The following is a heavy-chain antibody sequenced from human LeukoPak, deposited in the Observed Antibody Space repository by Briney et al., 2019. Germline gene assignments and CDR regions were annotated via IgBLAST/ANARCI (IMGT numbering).Heavy chain of an antibody. J-gene: IGHJ3*02. Sequence: RGSLRLSCAASGFTFSDYYMSWICQGPGKGLERVSYISSSGNTIYYADSVKGRFTISRDNAKNPLYLQMNSLRAEDTAVYYCARSQMVRGVIIRARGAFDIWGQGTMVTVSS. CDR3: ARSQMVRGVIIRARGAFDI. V-gene: IGHV3-11*01. CDR2: ISSSGNTI. D-gene: IGHD3-10*01. CDR1: GFTFSDYY.